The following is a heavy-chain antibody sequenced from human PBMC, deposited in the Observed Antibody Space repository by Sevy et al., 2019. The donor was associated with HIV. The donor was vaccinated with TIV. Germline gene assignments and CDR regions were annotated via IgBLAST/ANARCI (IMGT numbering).Heavy chain of an antibody. Sequence: ASVKVSCKASGYTFTGQYIHWVRQAPGQGLEWMGWINPNSGDTNYAQEFQGRVTMTRETSISTAYIGLSGLKSDDTAVYYCSRDLRLRGYSYGCFDYWGQGTLVTVSS. CDR1: GYTFTGQY. D-gene: IGHD5-18*01. J-gene: IGHJ4*02. CDR2: INPNSGDT. V-gene: IGHV1-2*02. CDR3: SRDLRLRGYSYGCFDY.